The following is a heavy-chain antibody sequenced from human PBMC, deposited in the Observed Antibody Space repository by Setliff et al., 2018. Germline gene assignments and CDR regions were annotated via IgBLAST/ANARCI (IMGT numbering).Heavy chain of an antibody. CDR2: TFPMFDRP. CDR3: ARGNMDVVAAGGKYSGLAF. Sequence: SVKVSCKTSGGSFKNHAITWVRQAPGQGLEWMGGTFPMFDRPNYAQKFQARVTITADESTNTAYIEIRSLRSEDTAVYYCARGNMDVVAAGGKYSGLAFWGQGTTVTVSS. CDR1: GGSFKNHA. V-gene: IGHV1-69*13. D-gene: IGHD6-13*01. J-gene: IGHJ6*02.